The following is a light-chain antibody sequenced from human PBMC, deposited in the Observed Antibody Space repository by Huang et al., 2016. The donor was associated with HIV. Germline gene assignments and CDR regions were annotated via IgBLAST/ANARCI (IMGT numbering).Light chain of an antibody. J-gene: IGKJ1*01. CDR2: GAS. CDR3: QRYDSAPRA. V-gene: IGKV1-27*01. CDR1: QDIGNF. Sequence: DIQMTQSPSSLSASPGVRVTLSCRANQDIGNFLGWYQHKPGGVPRLLIYGASTLQSGVPSRFSGRGSGTEFTLTITSFQPDDVATYYCQRYDSAPRAFGQGTKVEI.